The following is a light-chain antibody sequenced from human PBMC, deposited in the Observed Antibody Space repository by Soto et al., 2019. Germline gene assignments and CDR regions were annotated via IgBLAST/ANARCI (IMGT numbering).Light chain of an antibody. CDR3: SSFAVTNPS. V-gene: IGLV2-8*01. Sequence: QSALTQPPSASGSPGQSVTISCTGTSNDIGGYNYVSWYQQHPGKAPKLIIYEVNKRLSGVPDRFSGSKSGNTASLTVSGLQAGDEADYFCSSFAVTNPSFGGGTKVTVL. J-gene: IGLJ2*01. CDR2: EVN. CDR1: SNDIGGYNY.